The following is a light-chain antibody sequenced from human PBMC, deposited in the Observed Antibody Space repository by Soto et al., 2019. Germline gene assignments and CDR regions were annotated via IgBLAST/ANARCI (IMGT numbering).Light chain of an antibody. J-gene: IGKJ1*01. CDR1: QSISSW. CDR3: QQYNSYSQK. CDR2: DGC. V-gene: IGKV1-5*01. Sequence: IQRTQSPSTLSACVGDRVTITCRASQSISSWLAWYQQRPGKAPKLLIYDGCSLESGVPSRFSGSESGTEFTLTISSLQPDDFATYYCQQYNSYSQKFGQGTKVDIK.